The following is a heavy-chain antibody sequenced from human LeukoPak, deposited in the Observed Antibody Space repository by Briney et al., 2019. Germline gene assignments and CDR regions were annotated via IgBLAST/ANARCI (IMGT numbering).Heavy chain of an antibody. CDR3: AREGYSSNWYDY. CDR1: GGSISSHY. D-gene: IGHD6-13*01. V-gene: IGHV4-59*11. Sequence: SETLSLTCTVSGGSISSHYWAWIRQPPGKGLEWIGYISYTGTTNYNSSLKSRVTISVDTSKNQFSLKLRSVTAADTAVYYCAREGYSSNWYDYWGQGTLVTVSS. CDR2: ISYTGTT. J-gene: IGHJ5*01.